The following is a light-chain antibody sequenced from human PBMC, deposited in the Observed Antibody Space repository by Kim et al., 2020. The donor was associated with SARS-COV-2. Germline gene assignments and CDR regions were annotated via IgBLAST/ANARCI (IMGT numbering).Light chain of an antibody. CDR3: SSYAGSSVV. CDR1: SSDVGGYNS. J-gene: IGLJ2*01. CDR2: EVS. Sequence: QSALTQPPSASGTPGQSVTISCTGTSSDVGGYNSVSWYQQYPAKAPNLMIHEVSKRPSGVPDRFSGSKSGNTASMTVSGLQAEDEADYYCSSYAGSSVVFGGGTQLTVL. V-gene: IGLV2-8*01.